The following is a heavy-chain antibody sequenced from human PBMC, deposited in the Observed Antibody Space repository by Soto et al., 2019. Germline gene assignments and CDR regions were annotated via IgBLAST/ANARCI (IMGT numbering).Heavy chain of an antibody. CDR1: GFTFSSYW. CDR2: IKQDGSEK. D-gene: IGHD1-26*01. CDR3: ARWGTTFYYYYGMDV. J-gene: IGHJ6*02. Sequence: GGSLRLSCAASGFTFSSYWMSWVRQAPGKGLEWVANIKQDGSEKYYVDSVKGRFTISRDNAKNSLYLQMNSLRAEDTAVYYCARWGTTFYYYYGMDVWGQGTTVTVSS. V-gene: IGHV3-7*01.